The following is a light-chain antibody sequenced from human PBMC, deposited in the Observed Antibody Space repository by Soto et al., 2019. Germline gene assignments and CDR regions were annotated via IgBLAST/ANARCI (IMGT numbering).Light chain of an antibody. Sequence: EIVMTQSPATLSVSPGDRATLSCRASQSVSNNLAWYQQKPGQAPRLLIYGASTRATGIPARFSGSGSGTEFTLTISSLQSEDFAVYYCQQRNDWPLTFGGGTKVDIK. CDR2: GAS. J-gene: IGKJ4*01. V-gene: IGKV3-15*01. CDR1: QSVSNN. CDR3: QQRNDWPLT.